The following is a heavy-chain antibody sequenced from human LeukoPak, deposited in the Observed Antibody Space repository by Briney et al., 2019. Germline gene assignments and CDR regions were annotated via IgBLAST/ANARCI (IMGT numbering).Heavy chain of an antibody. CDR2: INHSGST. V-gene: IGHV4-34*01. CDR3: ASNALHYDILTGYERVFDY. CDR1: GGSFSGYY. D-gene: IGHD3-9*01. Sequence: SETLSLTCAVYGGSFSGYYWSWIRQPPRKGLEWIGEINHSGSTNYNPSLKSRVTISVDTSKNQFSLKLSSVTAADTAVYYCASNALHYDILTGYERVFDYWGQGTLVTVSS. J-gene: IGHJ4*02.